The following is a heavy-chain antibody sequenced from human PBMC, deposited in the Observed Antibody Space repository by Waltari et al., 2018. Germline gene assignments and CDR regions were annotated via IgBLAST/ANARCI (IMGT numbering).Heavy chain of an antibody. CDR2: IDYSGGT. D-gene: IGHD3-10*01. J-gene: IGHJ4*02. V-gene: IGHV4-59*13. CDR1: GGSISSYY. Sequence: QVQLQESGPGLVKPSETLSLTCTVPGGSISSYYWSWIRQPPGKGLYWIGVIDYSGGTAYYPSLKCRVSRSVDRSKNHFSLKLSSVAAADTALYYCARGAEWFGELVAYFDYWGQGTLVTVSS. CDR3: ARGAEWFGELVAYFDY.